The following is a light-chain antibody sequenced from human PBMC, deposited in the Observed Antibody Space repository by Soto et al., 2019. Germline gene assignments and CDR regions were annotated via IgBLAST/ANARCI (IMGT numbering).Light chain of an antibody. CDR1: QSVSSSY. CDR2: GAS. CDR3: QQYGSSPQT. V-gene: IGKV3-20*01. J-gene: IGKJ1*01. Sequence: EIVLTQSPGNLSLSPXTQATHSCRASQSVSSSYLAWYQQKPGQAPRLLIYGASSRATGIPDRFSGSGSGTDFTLTISRLEPEDFAVYYCQQYGSSPQTFGQGTKVDIK.